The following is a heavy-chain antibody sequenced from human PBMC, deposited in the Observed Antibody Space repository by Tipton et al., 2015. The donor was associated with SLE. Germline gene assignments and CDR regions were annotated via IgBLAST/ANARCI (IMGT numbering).Heavy chain of an antibody. J-gene: IGHJ3*02. CDR2: IRYDGSNK. V-gene: IGHV3-30*02. CDR1: GFTFSSYG. Sequence: SLRLSCAASGFTFSSYGMHWVRQAPGKGLEWVAFIRYDGSNKYYADSVKGRFTIPRDNSKNTLYLQMNSLRAEDTAVYYCAKSRQWLPQDAFDIWGQGTMVTVSS. CDR3: AKSRQWLPQDAFDI. D-gene: IGHD6-19*01.